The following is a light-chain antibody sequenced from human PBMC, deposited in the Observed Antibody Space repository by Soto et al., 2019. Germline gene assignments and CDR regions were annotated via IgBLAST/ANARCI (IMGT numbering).Light chain of an antibody. CDR1: QTVSRN. Sequence: EIVMTQSPATLSVSPGDGVTLSCRASQTVSRNLAWYQQRPGQAPRLLIYDISNRATGVPARFSGSGSETEFTLTIRSLQSEDFAVYYCQQSSNWPPEITFGQGTRLEIK. J-gene: IGKJ5*01. CDR2: DIS. CDR3: QQSSNWPPEIT. V-gene: IGKV3-15*01.